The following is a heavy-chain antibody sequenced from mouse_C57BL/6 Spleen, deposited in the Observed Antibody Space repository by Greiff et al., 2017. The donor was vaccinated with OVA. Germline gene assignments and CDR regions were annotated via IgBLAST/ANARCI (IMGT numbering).Heavy chain of an antibody. CDR2: ISSGGSYT. CDR1: GFTFSSYG. CDR3: ARHLITTFAY. D-gene: IGHD1-1*01. J-gene: IGHJ3*01. Sequence: EVKLVESGGDLVKPGGSLKLSCAASGFTFSSYGMSWVRQTPDKRLEWVATISSGGSYTYYPDSVKGRFTLSRDNAKNTLYLQMSSLKSEDTAMYYCARHLITTFAYWGQGTLVTVSA. V-gene: IGHV5-6*01.